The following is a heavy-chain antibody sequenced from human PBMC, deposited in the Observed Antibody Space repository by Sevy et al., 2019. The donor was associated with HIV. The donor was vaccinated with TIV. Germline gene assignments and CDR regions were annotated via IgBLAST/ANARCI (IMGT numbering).Heavy chain of an antibody. CDR2: ISYDGSNK. CDR1: GFTFSSYA. J-gene: IGHJ6*02. Sequence: GGSLRLSCAASGFTFSSYAMHWVRQAPGKGLEWVAVISYDGSNKYYADSVKGRFTISRDNSKNTLYLQMNSLRAEDTAVYYCARDPGSQVAPHHYYGMDVWGQGTTVTVS. D-gene: IGHD3-10*01. V-gene: IGHV3-30*04. CDR3: ARDPGSQVAPHHYYGMDV.